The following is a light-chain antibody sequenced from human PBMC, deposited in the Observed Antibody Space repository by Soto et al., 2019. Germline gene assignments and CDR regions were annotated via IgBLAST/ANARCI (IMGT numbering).Light chain of an antibody. CDR2: DAS. Sequence: EIVLTQSPATLSLSPGERATLSCGASQSVSNSYLAWYQQKPGLAPRLLIYDASSRATGIPDRFSGSGSGTDFTLTISRLGPEDFAVYYCQQYGSSPPYTFGQGTKLEIK. CDR3: QQYGSSPPYT. CDR1: QSVSNSY. V-gene: IGKV3D-20*01. J-gene: IGKJ2*01.